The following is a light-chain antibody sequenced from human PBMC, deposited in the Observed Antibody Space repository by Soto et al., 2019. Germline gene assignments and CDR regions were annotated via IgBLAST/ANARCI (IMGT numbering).Light chain of an antibody. CDR1: QSVGSY. J-gene: IGKJ5*01. CDR3: QQRSNWPTIT. Sequence: EIVLTQSPDTLSLSPGERATLSCWASQSVGSYLAWYQQKPGQAPRLLIYDASNRATGIPARFSGSGSGTDFTLTISSLEPEDFAVNYCQQRSNWPTITIGQGTRLEIK. CDR2: DAS. V-gene: IGKV3-11*01.